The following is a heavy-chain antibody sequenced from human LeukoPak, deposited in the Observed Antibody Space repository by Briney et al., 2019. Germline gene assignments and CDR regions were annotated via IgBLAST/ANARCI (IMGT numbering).Heavy chain of an antibody. CDR3: AKYTTPYYLDY. J-gene: IGHJ4*02. CDR2: VSGRGSST. Sequence: GGSLRLSCEGSGFTFNNYVMNWVRQAPGKGLEWVSGVSGRGSSTYYADSVKGRFTISRDNSQNTVYLQMKSLRAEDTAIYFCAKYTTPYYLDYWGQAILVTVSS. CDR1: GFTFNNYV. V-gene: IGHV3-23*01. D-gene: IGHD1-1*01.